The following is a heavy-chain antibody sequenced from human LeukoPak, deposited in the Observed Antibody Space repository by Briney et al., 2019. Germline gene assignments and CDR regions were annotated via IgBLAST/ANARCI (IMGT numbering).Heavy chain of an antibody. CDR2: INPNSGGT. CDR3: ASLGDYGSGSPTGQTDY. Sequence: ASVKVSCKASGYTFTGYYMHWVRQAPGQGLEWMGWINPNSGGTNYAQKFQGRVTMTRDTSISTAYMELSRLRSDDTAVYYCASLGDYGSGSPTGQTDYWGQATLVTVSS. D-gene: IGHD3-10*01. J-gene: IGHJ4*02. CDR1: GYTFTGYY. V-gene: IGHV1-2*02.